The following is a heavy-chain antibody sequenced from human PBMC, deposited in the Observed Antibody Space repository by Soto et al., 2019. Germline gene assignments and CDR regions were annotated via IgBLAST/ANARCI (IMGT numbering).Heavy chain of an antibody. V-gene: IGHV4-39*01. CDR2: LNYGGTT. J-gene: IGHJ5*02. D-gene: IGHD3-22*01. Sequence: PSETLSLTCSVSGASMTSSIYYWAWIRQAPGKGLEWIGSLNYGGTTYHSPSLEGRVTMSVDTSKKEFSLNVISVTAADTAIYNCARQSYFDGAGYYLGWFDPWGQGTLVTVSS. CDR3: ARQSYFDGAGYYLGWFDP. CDR1: GASMTSSIYY.